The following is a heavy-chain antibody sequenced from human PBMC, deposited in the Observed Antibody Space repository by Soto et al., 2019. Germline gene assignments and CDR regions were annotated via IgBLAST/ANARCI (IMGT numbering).Heavy chain of an antibody. V-gene: IGHV1-3*01. J-gene: IGHJ4*02. CDR1: GYTFTSYA. CDR2: INAGNGNT. CDR3: ARAQNLEMATP. D-gene: IGHD5-12*01. Sequence: QVQLVQSGAEVKKPGASVKVSCKASGYTFTSYAMHWVRQAPGQRLEWMGWINAGNGNTKYSQKFQGRVTITRDTSASTAYMEVSSLRSEDTAVYYCARAQNLEMATPWGQGTLVTVSS.